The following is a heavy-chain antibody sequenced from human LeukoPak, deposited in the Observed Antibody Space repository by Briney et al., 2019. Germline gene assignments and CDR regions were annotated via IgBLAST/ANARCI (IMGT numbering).Heavy chain of an antibody. CDR1: GFTFSLYA. D-gene: IGHD2-2*01. V-gene: IGHV3-21*05. Sequence: GGSLRLSCPASGFTFSLYAMNWVRQAPGKGLEWISYINSGGDDIHYAASVKGRFTISRDDARNTLYLQLSSLRADDTAVYYCSRDTIQPGLIDDWGQGNLVTVSS. J-gene: IGHJ4*02. CDR3: SRDTIQPGLIDD. CDR2: INSGGDDI.